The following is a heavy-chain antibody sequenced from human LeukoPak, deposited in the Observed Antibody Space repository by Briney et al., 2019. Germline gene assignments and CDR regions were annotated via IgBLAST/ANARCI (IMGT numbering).Heavy chain of an antibody. CDR1: GGSISSYY. J-gene: IGHJ4*02. CDR3: AGGNEVQEFDY. Sequence: SETLSLTCTVSGGSISSYYWSWIRQPAGKGLEWIGRIYTSGSTNYNPSLKSRVTMSVDTSKNQFSLKLSCVTAADTAVYYCAGGNEVQEFDYWGQGTLVTVSS. CDR2: IYTSGST. V-gene: IGHV4-4*07. D-gene: IGHD1-1*01.